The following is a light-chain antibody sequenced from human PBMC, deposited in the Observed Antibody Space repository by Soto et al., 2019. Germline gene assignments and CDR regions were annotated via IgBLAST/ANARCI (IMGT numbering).Light chain of an antibody. CDR2: GAS. V-gene: IGKV3-15*01. CDR1: QSVSSN. J-gene: IGKJ1*01. CDR3: QQYNNWPET. Sequence: EIVFTQSPGTLSLSQGERATLPCRASQSVSSNLAWYQQKPGQAPSLLIYGASTRATGIPARFSGSGSGTEFTLTISSLQSEDFAVYYCQQYNNWPETFGQGTNVDI.